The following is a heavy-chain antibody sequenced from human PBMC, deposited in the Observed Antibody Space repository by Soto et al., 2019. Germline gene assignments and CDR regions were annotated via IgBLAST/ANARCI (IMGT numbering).Heavy chain of an antibody. V-gene: IGHV3-74*01. CDR2: INPESTTL. D-gene: IGHD3-10*01. J-gene: IGHJ4*02. Sequence: EAQLVESGGGLVQPGGSLTLSCTASEITLNIYWMHWIRQAPGKGLVWVSRINPESTTLTYADSVTGRFTISRDSAKNTLYLQMNGLSAEDTAIYYCTKDTFGAWDCWGQGTLVTVSS. CDR1: EITLNIYW. CDR3: TKDTFGAWDC.